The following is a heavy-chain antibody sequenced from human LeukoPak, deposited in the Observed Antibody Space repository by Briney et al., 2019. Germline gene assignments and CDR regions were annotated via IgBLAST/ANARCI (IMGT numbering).Heavy chain of an antibody. V-gene: IGHV4-34*01. D-gene: IGHD3-10*01. CDR1: GGSFSGYY. CDR3: ARGPRITMVRGVSRRSASFDY. J-gene: IGHJ4*02. Sequence: SETLSLTCAVYGGSFSGYYWSWIRQPPGKGLEWVGKINHSGSTNYNPSLKSRVTISVDTSKNQFSLKLSSVTAADTAVYYCARGPRITMVRGVSRRSASFDYWGQGTLVTVSS. CDR2: INHSGST.